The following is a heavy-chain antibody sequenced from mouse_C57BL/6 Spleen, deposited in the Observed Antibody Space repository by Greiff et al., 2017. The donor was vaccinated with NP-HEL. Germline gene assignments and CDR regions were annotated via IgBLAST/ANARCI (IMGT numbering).Heavy chain of an antibody. CDR2: IYPSDSET. Sequence: QVQLKQPGAELVRPGSSVKLSCKASGYTFTSYWMDWVKQRPGQGLEWIGNIYPSDSETHYNQKFKDKATLTVDKSSSTAYMQLSSLTSEDSAVYYCARHSYDYEGCWGQGTTLTVSS. CDR1: GYTFTSYW. D-gene: IGHD2-4*01. CDR3: ARHSYDYEGC. J-gene: IGHJ2*01. V-gene: IGHV1-61*01.